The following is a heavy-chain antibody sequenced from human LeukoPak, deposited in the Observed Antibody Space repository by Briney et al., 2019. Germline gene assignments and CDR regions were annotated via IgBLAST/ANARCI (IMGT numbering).Heavy chain of an antibody. J-gene: IGHJ4*02. CDR1: GFTFSSYE. Sequence: GGSLRLSCAASGFTFSSYEMHWVRLAPGKGLEWLSYISTSGSTIYYADSVKGRFTISRDNSNNTLYLQMDSLRADDTAVYYCAKPFYYGSGTYPFDYWGQGALVTVSS. V-gene: IGHV3-48*03. CDR3: AKPFYYGSGTYPFDY. CDR2: ISTSGSTI. D-gene: IGHD3-10*01.